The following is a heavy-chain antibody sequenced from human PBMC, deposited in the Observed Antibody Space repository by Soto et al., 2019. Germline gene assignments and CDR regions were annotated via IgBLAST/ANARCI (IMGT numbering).Heavy chain of an antibody. CDR1: GFTFSSYA. J-gene: IGHJ4*02. CDR2: ISGSGGST. V-gene: IGHV3-23*01. Sequence: GGSLRLSCAASGFTFSSYAMSWVRQAPGKGLEWVSAISGSGGSTYYADSVKGRFTISRDNSKNTLYLQMNSLRAEDTAVYYCAKDLTYYYDSSATGFDYWGQGTLVTVSS. D-gene: IGHD3-22*01. CDR3: AKDLTYYYDSSATGFDY.